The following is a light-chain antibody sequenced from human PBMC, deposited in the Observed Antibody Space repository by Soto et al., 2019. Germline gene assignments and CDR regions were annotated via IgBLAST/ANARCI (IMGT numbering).Light chain of an antibody. CDR1: QSISSTY. CDR2: GAS. J-gene: IGKJ1*01. V-gene: IGKV3-20*01. CDR3: QQFGSSLWT. Sequence: EIVLTQSPGTLSLSPGERATLSCRASQSISSTYLAWYQQKPGQAPRLLIYGASSRATGIPDRFSGSGSGTGFTLTISKLEPEDFAVYYCQQFGSSLWTFRQGTKLEIK.